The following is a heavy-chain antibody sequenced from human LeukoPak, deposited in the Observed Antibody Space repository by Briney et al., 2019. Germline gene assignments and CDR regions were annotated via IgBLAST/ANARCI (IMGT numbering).Heavy chain of an antibody. V-gene: IGHV1-69*01. CDR1: GGTFSSYA. CDR3: ARVDSSSWDYYMDV. J-gene: IGHJ6*03. Sequence: SVKVSCKASGGTFSSYAISWVRQAPGQGREWVGGIIPIFGTANYAQKFQGRVTITADESTSTAYIELSSLRSEETGVYYCARVDSSSWDYYMDVWGKGTTVTVSS. CDR2: IIPIFGTA. D-gene: IGHD6-13*01.